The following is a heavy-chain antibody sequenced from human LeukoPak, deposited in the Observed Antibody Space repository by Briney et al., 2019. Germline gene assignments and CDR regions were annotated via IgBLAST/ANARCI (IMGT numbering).Heavy chain of an antibody. V-gene: IGHV4-59*01. CDR1: GGSISSYY. Sequence: SETLSLTCTVSGGSISSYYWSWIRQPPGKGLEWIGYIYYSGSTNCNPSLKSRVTISVDTSKNQFSLKLSSVTAADTAVYYCAGGGTAQRGYYFDYWGQGTLVTVSS. J-gene: IGHJ4*02. CDR2: IYYSGST. CDR3: AGGGTAQRGYYFDY. D-gene: IGHD2-21*02.